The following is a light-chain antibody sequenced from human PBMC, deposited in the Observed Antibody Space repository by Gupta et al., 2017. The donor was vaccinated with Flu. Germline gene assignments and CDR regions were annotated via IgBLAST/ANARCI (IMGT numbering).Light chain of an antibody. CDR3: AAWDDSRSGVV. Sequence: RGKKSCTGRSGKIGGDEEDWYQHQQGRDPTLLIITKNRKPSGVIDRLSAGKSGTKTAMAISGGRSEEEDDYYCAAWDDSRSGVVFGGGTKLTVL. CDR2: TKN. J-gene: IGLJ2*01. CDR1: SGKIGGDE. V-gene: IGLV1-47*01.